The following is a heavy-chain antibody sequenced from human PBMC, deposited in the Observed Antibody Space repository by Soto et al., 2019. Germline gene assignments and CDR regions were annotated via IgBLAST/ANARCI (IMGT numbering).Heavy chain of an antibody. J-gene: IGHJ4*02. Sequence: HPGGSLRLSCAVSGFTFSGFWMTWVRQAPGKGLEWVANINHDGSEKYYVVSVKGRFTISRDNAKNSLFLQMNSLRAEDSGIYFCVRGNYEKSIDYWGQGTRVTVSS. CDR2: INHDGSEK. D-gene: IGHD3-16*01. V-gene: IGHV3-7*03. CDR1: GFTFSGFW. CDR3: VRGNYEKSIDY.